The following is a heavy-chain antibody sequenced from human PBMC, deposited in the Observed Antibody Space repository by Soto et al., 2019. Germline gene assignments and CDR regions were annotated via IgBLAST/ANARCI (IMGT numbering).Heavy chain of an antibody. D-gene: IGHD6-6*01. J-gene: IGHJ5*02. CDR3: TVIKRRDQYSTSGYRFDP. CDR1: VFTFSSYG. V-gene: IGHV3-33*01. Sequence: PGGSVRLSCAAAVFTFSSYGMHWVRQAPGKGLEWVAVIWYDGSNKYYADSVKGRVTISRDNSKNTLYLQMNSLKTEDTAIYYCTVIKRRDQYSTSGYRFDPWGPGTLLTVSS. CDR2: IWYDGSNK.